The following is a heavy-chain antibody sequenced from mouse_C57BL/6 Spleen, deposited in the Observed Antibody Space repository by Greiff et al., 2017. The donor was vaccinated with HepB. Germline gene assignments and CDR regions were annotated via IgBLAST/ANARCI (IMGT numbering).Heavy chain of an antibody. Sequence: QVQLKQPGAELVKPGASVKLSCKASGYTFTSYWMQWVKQRPGQGLEWIGEIDPSDSYTNYNQKFKGKATLTVDTSSSTAYMQLSSLTSEDSAVYYCARGGTMVTTEAWFAYWGQGTLVTVSA. V-gene: IGHV1-50*01. CDR1: GYTFTSYW. J-gene: IGHJ3*01. CDR2: IDPSDSYT. CDR3: ARGGTMVTTEAWFAY. D-gene: IGHD2-2*01.